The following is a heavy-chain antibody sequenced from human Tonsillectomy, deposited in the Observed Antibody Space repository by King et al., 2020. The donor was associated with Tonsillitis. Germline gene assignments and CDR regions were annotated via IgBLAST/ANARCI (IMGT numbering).Heavy chain of an antibody. D-gene: IGHD3-10*01. CDR2: IKRDGSEK. CDR1: GFTFCSYW. V-gene: IGHV3-7*01. J-gene: IGHJ4*02. Sequence: VQLVESGGGLVQPGGSLRLSCAASGFTFCSYWLSWVRQAPGKGLEWVANIKRDGSEKYYVDSVKGRFTISRDNAKNSLYLQMNSLRAEDTAVYYCARAVSPNYGSGSLDYWGQGTLVTVSS. CDR3: ARAVSPNYGSGSLDY.